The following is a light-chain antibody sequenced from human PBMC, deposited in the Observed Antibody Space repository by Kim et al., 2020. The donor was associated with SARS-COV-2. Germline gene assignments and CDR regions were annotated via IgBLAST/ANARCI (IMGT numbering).Light chain of an antibody. J-gene: IGKJ2*01. CDR1: QHINSW. V-gene: IGKV1-12*01. CDR3: QQGNTFPYT. Sequence: DIQMTQSPSSVSASVGDRVTITCRASQHINSWLAWYQQKPGKAPNLLIYSASSLQSGVPSRFSGSGSGTDFTPTISSLQPEDFATYYCQQGNTFPYTFGQGTKLEIK. CDR2: SAS.